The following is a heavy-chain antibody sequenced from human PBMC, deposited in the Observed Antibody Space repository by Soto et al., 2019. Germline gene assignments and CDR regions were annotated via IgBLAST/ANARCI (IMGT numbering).Heavy chain of an antibody. CDR1: GYTFTAYN. Sequence: ASVKVSCKASGYTFTAYNMHWVRQAPGQGLEWMGWINPNSGGTNYAQKFQGRVTMTRDTSISTAYMELSRLTSEDTAVYYCAPATMTFDYWGQGALVTLSS. J-gene: IGHJ4*02. D-gene: IGHD2-2*01. V-gene: IGHV1-2*02. CDR3: APATMTFDY. CDR2: INPNSGGT.